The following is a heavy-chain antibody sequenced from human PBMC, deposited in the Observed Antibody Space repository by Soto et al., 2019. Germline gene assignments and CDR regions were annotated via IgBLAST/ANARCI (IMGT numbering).Heavy chain of an antibody. CDR2: IYHSGST. J-gene: IGHJ4*02. V-gene: IGHV4-4*02. CDR1: GGSISSSNW. CDR3: GWRDYDILSGYSLFDY. Sequence: QVQLQESGPGLVKPSGTLSLTCAVSGGSISSSNWWSWVRQPPGKGLEWIGEIYHSGSTNYNPSRKSGVTISVNKSWNYFSWRRSSGPAADRAVFYCGWRDYDILSGYSLFDYGGQGTLVTVPS. D-gene: IGHD3-9*01.